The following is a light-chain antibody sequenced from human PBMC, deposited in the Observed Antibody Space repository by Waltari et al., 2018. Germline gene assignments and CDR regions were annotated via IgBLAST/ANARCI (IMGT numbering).Light chain of an antibody. J-gene: IGKJ2*01. CDR1: QSVTTN. CDR3: HQYNDGPPFN. CDR2: GAS. V-gene: IGKV3-15*01. Sequence: EIVMTQSPATLSVSPGQRAIISCRDSQSVTTNLAWYQQKPGQPPRLLIYGASTRATDIPARFSGSGSGTEFTLTITSLQSEDFAVYYCHQYNDGPPFNFGQGTKLEIK.